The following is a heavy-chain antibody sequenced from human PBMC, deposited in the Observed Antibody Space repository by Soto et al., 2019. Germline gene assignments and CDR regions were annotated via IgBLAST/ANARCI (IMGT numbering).Heavy chain of an antibody. J-gene: IGHJ3*02. Sequence: GGSLTLFCGASGFSVSSYWMSWVRQAPGKGLEWVANMNQGGSEINYVDSVRGRFTISRDNAKNLLYLQMNSLRVEDTAVYHCARDRGYNTFETWGQGTMVTVSS. CDR2: MNQGGSEI. CDR1: GFSVSSYW. V-gene: IGHV3-7*01. CDR3: ARDRGYNTFET. D-gene: IGHD3-3*01.